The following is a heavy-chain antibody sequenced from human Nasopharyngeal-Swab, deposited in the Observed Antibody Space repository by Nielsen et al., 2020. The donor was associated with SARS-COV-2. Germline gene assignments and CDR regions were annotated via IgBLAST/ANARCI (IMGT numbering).Heavy chain of an antibody. J-gene: IGHJ6*02. V-gene: IGHV3-23*03. CDR2: IYRGGSST. Sequence: GGSLRLSCAASGFTFSSYAMSWVRQAPGKGLEWVSVIYRGGSSTYYADSVKGRFTISRDNSKNTLYLQMNSLRAEDTAVYYCANLLFSSSWYEGYYYGMDVWGQGTTVTVSS. CDR1: GFTFSSYA. CDR3: ANLLFSSSWYEGYYYGMDV. D-gene: IGHD6-13*01.